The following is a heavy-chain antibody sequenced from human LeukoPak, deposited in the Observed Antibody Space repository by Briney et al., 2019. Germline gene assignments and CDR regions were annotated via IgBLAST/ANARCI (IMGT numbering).Heavy chain of an antibody. V-gene: IGHV3-23*01. CDR2: ISGSGGST. J-gene: IGHJ4*02. CDR3: ALIVGASYFDY. CDR1: GFTFSSYA. Sequence: GGSLRLSCAASGFTFSSYAMSWVRQAPGKGLEGVSAISGSGGSTYYAASVKGRFTIYRDNSKNTVYLQMNSLRAEDTAVYYCALIVGASYFDYWGQGTLVTVSS. D-gene: IGHD1-26*01.